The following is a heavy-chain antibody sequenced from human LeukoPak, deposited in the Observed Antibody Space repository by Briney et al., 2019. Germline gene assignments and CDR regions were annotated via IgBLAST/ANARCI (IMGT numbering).Heavy chain of an antibody. CDR2: IIPIFGTA. CDR3: ATPSGYYDSSGYYYGYFQH. Sequence: SVKVSCKASGGTFSSYAISWVRQAPGQGLEWMGGIIPIFGTANYAQKFQGRVTITADKSTSTAYMELSSLRSEDTAVYYCATPSGYYDSSGYYYGYFQHWGQGTLVTVSS. J-gene: IGHJ1*01. D-gene: IGHD3-22*01. V-gene: IGHV1-69*06. CDR1: GGTFSSYA.